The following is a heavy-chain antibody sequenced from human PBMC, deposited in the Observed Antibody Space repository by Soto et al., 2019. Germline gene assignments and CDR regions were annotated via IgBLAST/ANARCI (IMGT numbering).Heavy chain of an antibody. CDR3: ARDVMAYYYGSGSDYFDY. V-gene: IGHV3-7*01. J-gene: IGHJ4*02. CDR2: IKQDGSEK. CDR1: GFTFSSYW. Sequence: ESGGGLVQPGGSLRLSCAASGFTFSSYWMSWVRQAPGKGLEWVANIKQDGSEKYYVDSVKGRFTISRDNAKNSLYLQMNSLRAEDTAVYYCARDVMAYYYGSGSDYFDYWGQGTLVTVSS. D-gene: IGHD3-10*01.